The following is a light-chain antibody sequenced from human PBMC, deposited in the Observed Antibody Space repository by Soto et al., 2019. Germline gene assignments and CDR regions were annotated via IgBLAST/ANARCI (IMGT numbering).Light chain of an antibody. Sequence: QPVLTQPPSVSGAPGQRVTISCTGSSSNIGAGYDVHWYQQLPGTAPKLLIYGDTNRPSGVPDRFSASKSGTSASLAITGLRAEDEADYYCQSYDSSLSGVVFGGGTKLTVL. CDR1: SSNIGAGYD. CDR2: GDT. V-gene: IGLV1-40*01. CDR3: QSYDSSLSGVV. J-gene: IGLJ2*01.